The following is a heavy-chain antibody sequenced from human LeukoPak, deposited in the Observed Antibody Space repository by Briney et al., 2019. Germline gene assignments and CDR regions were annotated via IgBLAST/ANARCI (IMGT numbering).Heavy chain of an antibody. Sequence: GGSLRLSCAASGFTFNNYEMNWVRQAPGRGLEWLSYISTRGSLIQYADSVKGRFTISRDDAKNSLHLQMYSLRAEDTAVYFCARVEATTGRNYHYYYMDVWGKGTTVTVSS. J-gene: IGHJ6*03. D-gene: IGHD1-1*01. CDR2: ISTRGSLI. V-gene: IGHV3-48*03. CDR1: GFTFNNYE. CDR3: ARVEATTGRNYHYYYMDV.